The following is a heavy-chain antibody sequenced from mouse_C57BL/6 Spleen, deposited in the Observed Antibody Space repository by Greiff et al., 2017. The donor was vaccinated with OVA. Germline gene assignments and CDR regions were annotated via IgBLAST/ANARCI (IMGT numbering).Heavy chain of an antibody. CDR2: IDPSASYP. D-gene: IGHD2-4*01. J-gene: IGHJ3*01. V-gene: IGHV1-69*01. CDR1: GYTFTSYW. CDR3: AREGDDYDGSFAY. Sequence: QVQLQQPGAELVMPGASVQLSCKASGYTFTSYWMHWVKQRPGQGLEWIGEIDPSASYPNYNQKFKGKSPLTVDKSSSTAYMQLSSLTSEDSAVYYGAREGDDYDGSFAYWGQGTLVTVSA.